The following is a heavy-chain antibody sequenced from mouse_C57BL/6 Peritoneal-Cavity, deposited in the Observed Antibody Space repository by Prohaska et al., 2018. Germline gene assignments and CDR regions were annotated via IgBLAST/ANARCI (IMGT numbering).Heavy chain of an antibody. CDR3: AREGRAWFAY. D-gene: IGHD3-3*01. CDR1: GYSFTGYY. CDR2: INPSTGGT. J-gene: IGHJ3*01. V-gene: IGHV1-43*01. Sequence: EVKLQQSGPELVKPGASVKISCKASGYSFTGYYMHWVKQSSEKSLEWIGEINPSTGGTSYNQKFKGKATLTVDKSSSTAYMQLKSLTSEDSAVYYCAREGRAWFAYWGQGTLVTVSA.